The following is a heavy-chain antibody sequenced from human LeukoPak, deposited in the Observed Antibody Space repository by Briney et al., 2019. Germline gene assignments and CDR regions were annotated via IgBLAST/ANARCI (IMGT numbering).Heavy chain of an antibody. D-gene: IGHD6-19*01. J-gene: IGHJ4*02. CDR1: GFSFSSSW. V-gene: IGHV3-74*01. CDR3: ARDRGGSGPTTTDY. CDR2: ICSDGSNT. Sequence: GGSLRLSCAASGFSFSSSWMHWVRQAPGKGLVWVSRICSDGSNTIYADSVKGRFTISRDNAENTLHLQMSSLRAEDSALYYCARDRGGSGPTTTDYWGQGTLVTVSS.